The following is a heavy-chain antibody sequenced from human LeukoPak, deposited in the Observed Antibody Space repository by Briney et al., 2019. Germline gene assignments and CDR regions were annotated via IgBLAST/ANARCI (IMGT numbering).Heavy chain of an antibody. CDR3: ARHVAAAGPYPYAFEI. CDR2: IYTSGST. Sequence: SETLSLTCTVSGDSISSGNYYWSWIRQPAGKGLEWIGRIYTSGSTNYNPSLKSRVTISLDTSKNQFSLRLRSVTAADTAVYYCARHVAAAGPYPYAFEIWGQGTVVTVSS. CDR1: GDSISSGNYY. J-gene: IGHJ3*02. D-gene: IGHD6-13*01. V-gene: IGHV4-61*02.